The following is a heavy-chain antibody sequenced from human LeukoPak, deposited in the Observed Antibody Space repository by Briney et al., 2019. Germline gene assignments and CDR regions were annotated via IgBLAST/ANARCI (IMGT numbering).Heavy chain of an antibody. CDR3: ARGGGSYYDSSGYQVFDY. J-gene: IGHJ4*02. D-gene: IGHD3-22*01. V-gene: IGHV1-69*06. CDR2: IIPIFGTA. CDR1: GGTFSSYA. Sequence: ASVKVSCKASGGTFSSYAIGWVRQAPGQGLEWMGGIIPIFGTANYAQKFQGRVTITADKSTSTAYMELSSLRSEDTAVYYCARGGGSYYDSSGYQVFDYWGQGTLVTVSS.